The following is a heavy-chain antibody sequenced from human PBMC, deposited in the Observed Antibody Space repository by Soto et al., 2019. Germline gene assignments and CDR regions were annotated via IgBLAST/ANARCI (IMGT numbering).Heavy chain of an antibody. CDR3: ARGTIAAAGTGLYYMDV. V-gene: IGHV1-18*01. D-gene: IGHD6-13*01. CDR2: ISAYNGNT. Sequence: ASVKVSCKASGYTFTSYGISWVRQAPGQGLEWMGWISAYNGNTNYAQKLQGRVTMTTDTSTSTAYMELRSLRSDDTAVYYCARGTIAAAGTGLYYMDVWGKGTTVTVSS. CDR1: GYTFTSYG. J-gene: IGHJ6*03.